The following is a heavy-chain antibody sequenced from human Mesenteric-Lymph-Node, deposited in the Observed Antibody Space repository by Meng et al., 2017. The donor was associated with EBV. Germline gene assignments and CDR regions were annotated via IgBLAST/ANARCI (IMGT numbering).Heavy chain of an antibody. J-gene: IGHJ4*02. D-gene: IGHD1-1*01. CDR1: GGSVTSGSYY. Sequence: QVQLQESGPGLVKPSETLSLTCTVSGGSVTSGSYYWNWIRQPPGKRLEWIGYIHYSGSTNYNPSLKSQITISVDTSKNQLSLRVSHVTAADTAVYYCARGRRGVQYFDFWGQGALVTASS. CDR3: ARGRRGVQYFDF. V-gene: IGHV4-61*01. CDR2: IHYSGST.